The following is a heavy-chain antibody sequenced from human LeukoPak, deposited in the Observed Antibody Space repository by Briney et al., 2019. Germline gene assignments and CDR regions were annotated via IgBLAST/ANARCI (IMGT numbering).Heavy chain of an antibody. CDR3: TAHEPIVGAINTFDY. V-gene: IGHV3-30*04. D-gene: IGHD1-26*01. J-gene: IGHJ4*02. CDR2: ISYDGSNK. CDR1: GFTFSSYA. Sequence: PGRSLRLSCAASGFTFSSYAMHWVRQAPGKGLEWVAVISYDGSNKYYADSVKGRFTISRDNSKNTLYLQMNSLKTEDTAVYYCTAHEPIVGAINTFDYWGQGSLVTVSS.